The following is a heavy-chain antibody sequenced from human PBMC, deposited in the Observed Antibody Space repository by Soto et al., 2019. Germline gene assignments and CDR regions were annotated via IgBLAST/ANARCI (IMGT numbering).Heavy chain of an antibody. V-gene: IGHV6-1*01. CDR1: GDSVSANSAT. CDR3: ARDPGRVGHLDY. D-gene: IGHD1-26*01. CDR2: TYYRSKWYN. J-gene: IGHJ4*02. Sequence: SQTISLTCAISGDSVSANSATWNWIRQSPSRGLEWLGRTYYRSKWYNDYAVSVKSRITINPDTSKNQFSLQLNSVTPEDTAVYYCARDPGRVGHLDYWGQGTLVTVSS.